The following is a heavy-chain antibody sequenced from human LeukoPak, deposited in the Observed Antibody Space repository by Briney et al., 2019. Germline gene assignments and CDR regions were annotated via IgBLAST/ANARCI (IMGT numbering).Heavy chain of an antibody. Sequence: PGGSLRLSCAASGFTFRNYAMSWVRQAPGKGLEWFSAISDSGGHTYYADSVKGRFTISKDNAKNTVYLQMNNLRAEDTAVYYCVSFYETYWGRGTLVTVSS. CDR2: ISDSGGHT. CDR3: VSFYETY. V-gene: IGHV3-23*01. D-gene: IGHD2/OR15-2a*01. J-gene: IGHJ4*02. CDR1: GFTFRNYA.